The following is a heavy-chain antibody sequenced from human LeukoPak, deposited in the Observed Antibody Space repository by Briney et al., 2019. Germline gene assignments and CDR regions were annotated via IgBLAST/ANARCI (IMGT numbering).Heavy chain of an antibody. CDR3: ARGGDIHLWINYYYYMDV. CDR2: INPNSGGT. D-gene: IGHD5-18*01. Sequence: ASVKVSCKASGYTFTGYYMHWVRQAPGQGLEWMGWINPNSGGTNYAQKFQGRVTLTRDMSTSTAYMELSSLRSEDTAVYYCARGGDIHLWINYYYYMDVWGKGTTVTVSS. CDR1: GYTFTGYY. J-gene: IGHJ6*03. V-gene: IGHV1-2*02.